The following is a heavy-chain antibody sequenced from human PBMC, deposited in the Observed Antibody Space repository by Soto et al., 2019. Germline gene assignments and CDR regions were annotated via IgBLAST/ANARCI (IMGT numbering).Heavy chain of an antibody. Sequence: EVQLVESGGGLVQPGGSLRLSCAASGFTFNNYWMNWVRQAPGRGLEWVANIKEDGSDKNYVDSVKGRFTISRDNAKNSLYLQMNSLRADDTALYYCARGGSESDYWGQGTLVTVSS. J-gene: IGHJ4*02. CDR2: IKEDGSDK. V-gene: IGHV3-7*01. CDR3: ARGGSESDY. CDR1: GFTFNNYW.